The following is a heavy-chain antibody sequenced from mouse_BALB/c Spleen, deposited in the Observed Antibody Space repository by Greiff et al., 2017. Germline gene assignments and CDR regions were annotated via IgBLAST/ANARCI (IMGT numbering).Heavy chain of an antibody. CDR1: GYTFTSYY. V-gene: IGHV1S56*01. J-gene: IGHJ2*01. D-gene: IGHD1-2*01. Sequence: VQLQQSGPELVKPGASVRISCKASGYTFTSYYIHWVKQRPGQGLEWIGWIYPGNVNTKYNEKFKGKATLTADKSSSTAYMQLSSLTSEDSVVYFCARGTTANYFDYWGQGTTLTVSS. CDR2: IYPGNVNT. CDR3: ARGTTANYFDY.